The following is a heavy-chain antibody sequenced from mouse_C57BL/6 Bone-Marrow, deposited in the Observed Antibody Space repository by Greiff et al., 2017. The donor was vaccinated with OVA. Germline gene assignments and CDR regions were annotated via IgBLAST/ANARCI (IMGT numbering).Heavy chain of an antibody. V-gene: IGHV5-4*01. Sequence: DVHLVESGGGLVKPGGSLKLSCAASGFTFSSYAMSWVRQTPEKRLEWVATISDGGSYTYYPDNVKGRFTISRDNAKNNLYLQMSHLKSEDTAMYYCARIGGFFHFDYWGQGTTLTVSS. CDR1: GFTFSSYA. D-gene: IGHD2-14*01. CDR3: ARIGGFFHFDY. J-gene: IGHJ2*01. CDR2: ISDGGSYT.